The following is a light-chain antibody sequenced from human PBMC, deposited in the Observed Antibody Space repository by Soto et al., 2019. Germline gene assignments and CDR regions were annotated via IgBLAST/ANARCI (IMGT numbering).Light chain of an antibody. J-gene: IGKJ1*01. CDR1: QAISTW. CDR3: QQANSFPRT. CDR2: TAS. V-gene: IGKV1D-12*01. Sequence: DIQMTQSPSSVSASVGDRVTITCRASQAISTWLAWYQQKPGKAPKLLIYTASNLQTGVPSRFSGSGSGTDFTLTISSLQPEDFATYYCQQANSFPRTFGQGSKVEIK.